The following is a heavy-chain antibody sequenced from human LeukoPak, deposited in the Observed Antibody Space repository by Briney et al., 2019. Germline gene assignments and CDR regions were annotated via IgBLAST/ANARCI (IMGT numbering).Heavy chain of an antibody. CDR1: GFTFSSYE. CDR3: ARDYYDSSGYYYFDY. V-gene: IGHV3-48*03. J-gene: IGHJ4*02. Sequence: GGSLRLSCAASGFTFSSYEMSWVRQAPGKGLEWVSYISSSGSTIYYADSVKGRFTISRDNAKNSLYLQMNSLRAEDTALYYCARDYYDSSGYYYFDYWGQGTLVTVSS. D-gene: IGHD3-22*01. CDR2: ISSSGSTI.